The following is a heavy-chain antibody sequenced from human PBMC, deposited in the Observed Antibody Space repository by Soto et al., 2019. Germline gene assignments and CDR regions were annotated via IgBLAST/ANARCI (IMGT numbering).Heavy chain of an antibody. CDR3: AKEAEENENVPIPGAN. CDR2: RSGSGTMR. V-gene: IGHV3-23*01. CDR1: GFSFRNYA. Sequence: EVQLLESGGGLVQPGGSLRLSCAASGFSFRNYAMTWVRQAPGKGLEWVSGRSGSGTMRYYADSVRGRVIISRDNAKNTLFLQMDNLRVEDSAVYYCAKEAEENENVPIPGANRGQGTPVTVSS. J-gene: IGHJ4*02. D-gene: IGHD1-1*01.